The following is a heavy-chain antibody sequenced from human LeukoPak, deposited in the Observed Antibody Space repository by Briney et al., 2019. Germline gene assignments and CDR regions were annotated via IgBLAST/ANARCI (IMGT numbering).Heavy chain of an antibody. Sequence: PGGSLRLSCAASGFTFSRYWMHWVRQAPGKGLVWVSRMNTDGNRTDYADSVKGRFTISRDNAKNILYLQMNSLGAEDTAVYSCASDFTGRDDYWGQGTLVTVSS. CDR1: GFTFSRYW. D-gene: IGHD2-8*02. CDR3: ASDFTGRDDY. J-gene: IGHJ4*02. V-gene: IGHV3-74*01. CDR2: MNTDGNRT.